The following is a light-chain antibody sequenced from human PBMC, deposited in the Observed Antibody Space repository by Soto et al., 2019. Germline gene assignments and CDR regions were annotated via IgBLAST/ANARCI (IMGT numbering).Light chain of an antibody. CDR3: QQYYTYWHM. Sequence: DIQMTQSPSTLSASVGDRVIITCRASQSISDYLAWYQQKPGKAPKLLIYDASNLESGVPSTLSGSGSGAEFTLTISSLQPDDFATYYCQQYYTYWHMFGQGTKVDIK. J-gene: IGKJ1*01. CDR1: QSISDY. CDR2: DAS. V-gene: IGKV1-5*01.